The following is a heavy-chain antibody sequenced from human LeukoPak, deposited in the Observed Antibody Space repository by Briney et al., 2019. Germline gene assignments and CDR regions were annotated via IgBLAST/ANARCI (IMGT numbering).Heavy chain of an antibody. CDR1: GYTFTSYG. D-gene: IGHD1-1*01. J-gene: IGHJ4*02. CDR2: MNPNSGNT. V-gene: IGHV1-8*03. Sequence: ASVKVSCKASGYTFTSYGINWVRQATGQGLGWMGWMNPNSGNTGYARKFQGRVTITRNTSISTAYMELSSLRSEDTAVYYCARGQGRREPGFDYWGQGTLVTVSS. CDR3: ARGQGRREPGFDY.